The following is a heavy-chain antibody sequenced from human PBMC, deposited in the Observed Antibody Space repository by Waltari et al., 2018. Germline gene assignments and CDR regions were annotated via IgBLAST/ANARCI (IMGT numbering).Heavy chain of an antibody. J-gene: IGHJ6*02. D-gene: IGHD3-9*01. V-gene: IGHV7-4-1*02. CDR3: ARVGDILTGYYLNYGMDV. CDR2: INTNTGNP. Sequence: QVQLVHSGSELKKPGASVTVSCQASGYTFTSYAMNWVRPAPGQGLEWMGWINTNTGNPTYAQGFTGRFVFSLDTSVSTAYLQISSLKAEDTAVYYCARVGDILTGYYLNYGMDVWGQGTTVTVSS. CDR1: GYTFTSYA.